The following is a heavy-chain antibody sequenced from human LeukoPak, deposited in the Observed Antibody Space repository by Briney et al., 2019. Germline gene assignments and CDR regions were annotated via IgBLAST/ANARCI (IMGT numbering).Heavy chain of an antibody. V-gene: IGHV3-23*01. CDR3: AKAGYSSSWSLEDVDY. D-gene: IGHD6-13*01. CDR1: GFTFTSYA. J-gene: IGHJ4*02. CDR2: ISGSGGST. Sequence: GGSLRFSCAASGFTFTSYAMSWVRQAPGKGLEWVSAISGSGGSTYYADSVKGRFTISRDNSKNTLYLQMNSLRAEDTAVYYCAKAGYSSSWSLEDVDYWGQGTLVTVSS.